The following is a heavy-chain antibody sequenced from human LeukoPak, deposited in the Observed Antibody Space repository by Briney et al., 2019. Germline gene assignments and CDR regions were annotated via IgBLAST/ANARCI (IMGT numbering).Heavy chain of an antibody. V-gene: IGHV3-23*01. CDR1: GFTFSNCA. CDR2: ISNSGGTI. Sequence: GGSLRLSCAASGFTFSNCAMSWVRQAPGEGLEWVSAISNSGGTIHYADSVKGRFTISRDNSKNTLYLQMNSLTAEDTAVYHCAKGKGTGSYYYFDYWGQGTLVIVSS. D-gene: IGHD1-26*01. CDR3: AKGKGTGSYYYFDY. J-gene: IGHJ4*02.